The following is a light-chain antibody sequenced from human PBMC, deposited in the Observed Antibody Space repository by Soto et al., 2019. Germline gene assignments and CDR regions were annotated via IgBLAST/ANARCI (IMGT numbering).Light chain of an antibody. CDR1: QSVRSN. J-gene: IGKJ3*01. CDR2: DAS. Sequence: EIVLTQSPATLSLSPGERATLSCRASQSVRSNLAWYHQKPGQVPRLLIFDASKRSTGIPARFSGSGSGTDFTLTISSLEPEDFAVYYCQQCGNCPFTFGPGTKVDIK. V-gene: IGKV3-11*01. CDR3: QQCGNCPFT.